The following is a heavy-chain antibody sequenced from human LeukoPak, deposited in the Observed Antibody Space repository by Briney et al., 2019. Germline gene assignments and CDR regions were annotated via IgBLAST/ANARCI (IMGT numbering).Heavy chain of an antibody. Sequence: GGSLRLSCAASGFTVSSNYMTWVRQAPGKGLEWVSVIYSGGSTYYADSVKGRFTISRDNSKNTLSLQMNSLRAEDTAVYYCARPVDYNAGDYWGQGTLVTVSS. V-gene: IGHV3-53*01. D-gene: IGHD5-12*01. CDR1: GFTVSSNY. CDR3: ARPVDYNAGDY. J-gene: IGHJ4*02. CDR2: IYSGGST.